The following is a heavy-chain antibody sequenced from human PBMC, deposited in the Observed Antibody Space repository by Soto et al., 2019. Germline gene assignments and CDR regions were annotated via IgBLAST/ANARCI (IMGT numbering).Heavy chain of an antibody. Sequence: GGSLRLSCAASGFTFSSYAMSWVRQAPGKGLEWVSAISGSGGSTYYADSVKGRFTISRDNSKNTLYLQMNSLRAEDTAVYYCAKGGFDYGSGRYYYYYGMDVWGQGTTVTASS. V-gene: IGHV3-23*01. CDR3: AKGGFDYGSGRYYYYYGMDV. CDR1: GFTFSSYA. J-gene: IGHJ6*02. D-gene: IGHD3-10*01. CDR2: ISGSGGST.